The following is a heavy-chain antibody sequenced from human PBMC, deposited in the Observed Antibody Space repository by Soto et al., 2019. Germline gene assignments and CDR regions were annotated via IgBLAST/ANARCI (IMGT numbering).Heavy chain of an antibody. V-gene: IGHV4-4*07. CDR1: GDSISDYY. D-gene: IGHD6-19*01. J-gene: IGHJ6*02. CDR3: ARMYNSGFYRPEGDHFFYGMDV. CDR2: FYYSGNT. Sequence: LSLTCTVSGDSISDYYWSWIRQPAGKGLEWIGRFYYSGNTKSNPSLKSRVTMSADTSKNQFSLSLRSVTAADSAIYYCARMYNSGFYRPEGDHFFYGMDVWGQGTTVTVSS.